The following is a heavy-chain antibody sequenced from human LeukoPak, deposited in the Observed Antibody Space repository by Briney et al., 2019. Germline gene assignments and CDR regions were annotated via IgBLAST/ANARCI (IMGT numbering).Heavy chain of an antibody. Sequence: GESLKISCKGSGYSFTSYWIRWVRQMPGKGLEWMGIIYPGDSDTRYSPSFQGQVTISADKSISTAYLQWSSLKASDTAMYYCATSRVRIWKATAFDIWGQGTMVTVSS. CDR1: GYSFTSYW. D-gene: IGHD3-3*01. J-gene: IGHJ3*02. CDR2: IYPGDSDT. CDR3: ATSRVRIWKATAFDI. V-gene: IGHV5-51*01.